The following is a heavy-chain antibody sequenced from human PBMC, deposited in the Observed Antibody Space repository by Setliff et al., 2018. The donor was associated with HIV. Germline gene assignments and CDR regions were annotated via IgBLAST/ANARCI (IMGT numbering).Heavy chain of an antibody. CDR1: GYIFTNYW. CDR3: ARLSHYYYYYMDV. Sequence: GESLKISCKASGYIFTNYWIGWVRQMPGKGLEWIGVVYPGDSVTRYGPSFQGQVSISADRSITTAYLQWDSLKASDTAMYYCARLSHYYYYYMDVWGKGTTVTVSS. J-gene: IGHJ6*03. CDR2: VYPGDSVT. V-gene: IGHV5-51*01.